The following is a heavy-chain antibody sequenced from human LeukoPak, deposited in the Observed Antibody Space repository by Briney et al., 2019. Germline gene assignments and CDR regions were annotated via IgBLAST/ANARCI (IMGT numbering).Heavy chain of an antibody. Sequence: ASVKVSCKASGYTFTNYFIHWVRQAPGQGLEWMGWINPNNGDTASAQKFQGRVTLTSDTSTRTAYMERRRLRYDDTAVYYCARGEVAMADWGQGARVTVSS. CDR1: GYTFTNYF. CDR3: ARGEVAMAD. D-gene: IGHD5-12*01. J-gene: IGHJ4*02. CDR2: INPNNGDT. V-gene: IGHV1-2*02.